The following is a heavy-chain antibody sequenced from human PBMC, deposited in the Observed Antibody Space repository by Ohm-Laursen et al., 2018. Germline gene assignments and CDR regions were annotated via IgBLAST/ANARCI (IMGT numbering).Heavy chain of an antibody. V-gene: IGHV1-69*13. Sequence: GASVKVSCKAPGGTFSNYAISWVRQAPGQGPEWMGGIIAVLDTTSYAQKFQGRVTITADESTSKSYMELTSLRSEDTAMYYWATGGPRRIAAAGRGPTHWGQGTLLTVSS. CDR1: GGTFSNYA. CDR3: ATGGPRRIAAAGRGPTH. D-gene: IGHD6-13*01. J-gene: IGHJ4*02. CDR2: IIAVLDTT.